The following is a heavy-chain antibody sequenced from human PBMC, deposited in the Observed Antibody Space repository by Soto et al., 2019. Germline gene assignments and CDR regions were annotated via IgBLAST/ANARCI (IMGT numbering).Heavy chain of an antibody. J-gene: IGHJ2*01. Sequence: QVQLVQSGAEVKKPGASVKVSCKASGYTFTSYYMHWVRQAPGQGLEWMGIINPSGGSTSYAQKFQGRVTMTRDTSTSTVYMELSSLRSEDTAVYYCARDVTTVTTDWYFDLWGRGTLVTVSS. D-gene: IGHD4-17*01. CDR1: GYTFTSYY. V-gene: IGHV1-46*03. CDR3: ARDVTTVTTDWYFDL. CDR2: INPSGGST.